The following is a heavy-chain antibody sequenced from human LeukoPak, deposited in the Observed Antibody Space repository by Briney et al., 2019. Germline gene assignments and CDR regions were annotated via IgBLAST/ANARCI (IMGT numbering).Heavy chain of an antibody. D-gene: IGHD6-19*01. J-gene: IGHJ3*02. CDR3: ARDRSGWHYLGAFDI. Sequence: GGSLRLSCAASGFTFSSYWMSWVRQAPGKGLEWVANIKQDGSEKYYVDSVKGRFTISRDNAKNSLYLQMNNLRAEDTAVYYCARDRSGWHYLGAFDIRGQGTMVTVSS. CDR1: GFTFSSYW. CDR2: IKQDGSEK. V-gene: IGHV3-7*01.